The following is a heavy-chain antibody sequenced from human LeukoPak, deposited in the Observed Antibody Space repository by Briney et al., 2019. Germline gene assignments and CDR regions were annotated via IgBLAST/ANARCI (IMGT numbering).Heavy chain of an antibody. CDR2: ISYDGSNK. V-gene: IGHV3-30-3*01. Sequence: PGGSLRLSCAASGFTFSSYAMHWVRQAPGKGLEWVAVISYDGSNKYYADSVKGRFTISRDNSKNTLYLQMNSLRAEDTAVYYCARDQDEYFQHWGQGTLVTVSS. J-gene: IGHJ1*01. CDR1: GFTFSSYA. CDR3: ARDQDEYFQH.